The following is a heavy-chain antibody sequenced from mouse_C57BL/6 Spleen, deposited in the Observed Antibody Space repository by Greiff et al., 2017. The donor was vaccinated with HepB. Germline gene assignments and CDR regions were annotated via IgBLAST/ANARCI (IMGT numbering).Heavy chain of an antibody. Sequence: QVQLQQPGAELVKPGASVKMSCKASGYTFTSYWMTWVKQRPGQGLEWIGDIYPGSGSTNYNEKFKSKATLTVDKSSSTAYMQLSSLTSEDAAVYYCARRPGNWYFDVWGTGTTVTVSS. V-gene: IGHV1-55*01. J-gene: IGHJ1*03. CDR3: ARRPGNWYFDV. D-gene: IGHD4-1*01. CDR2: IYPGSGST. CDR1: GYTFTSYW.